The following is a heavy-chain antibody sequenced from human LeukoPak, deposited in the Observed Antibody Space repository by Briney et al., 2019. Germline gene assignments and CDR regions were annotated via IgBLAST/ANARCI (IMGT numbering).Heavy chain of an antibody. J-gene: IGHJ2*01. V-gene: IGHV4-34*01. CDR2: INHSGST. Sequence: SETLSLTCAVYGGSFSGYYWSWIRQPPGKGLEWIGEINHSGSTNYNPSLKSRVTISVNTSKNQFSLKLSSVTAADTAVYYCARTHSPYWDFDLWGRGTLVTVSS. CDR1: GGSFSGYY. CDR3: ARTHSPYWDFDL.